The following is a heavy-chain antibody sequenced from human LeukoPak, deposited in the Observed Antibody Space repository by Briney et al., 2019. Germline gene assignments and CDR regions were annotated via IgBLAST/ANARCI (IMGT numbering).Heavy chain of an antibody. Sequence: GGSLRLSCAASGFTFSSYSMNWVRQAPGKGLEWVAFIRYDGSNKYYADSVKGRFTISRDNSKNTLYLQMNNLRAEDTAVYYCAKDRSLSGSAPYYFDYWGQGTLVTVSS. V-gene: IGHV3-30*02. CDR1: GFTFSSYS. CDR3: AKDRSLSGSAPYYFDY. D-gene: IGHD3-22*01. J-gene: IGHJ4*02. CDR2: IRYDGSNK.